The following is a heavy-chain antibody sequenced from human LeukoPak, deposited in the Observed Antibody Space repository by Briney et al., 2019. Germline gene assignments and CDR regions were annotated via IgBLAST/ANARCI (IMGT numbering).Heavy chain of an antibody. V-gene: IGHV3-11*04. Sequence: KPGGSLRLSCAASGFTFSDYYMSWIRQAPGKGLEWVSYISSSGSTIYYADSVKGRFTISRDNAKNSLFLQMSSLRVEDTAIYYCARDYVWGSSESDYWGQGTLVTVSS. CDR1: GFTFSDYY. J-gene: IGHJ4*02. CDR2: ISSSGSTI. D-gene: IGHD7-27*01. CDR3: ARDYVWGSSESDY.